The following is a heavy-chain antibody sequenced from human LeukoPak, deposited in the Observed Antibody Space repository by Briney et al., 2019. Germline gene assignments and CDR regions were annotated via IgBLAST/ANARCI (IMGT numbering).Heavy chain of an antibody. D-gene: IGHD6-13*01. CDR3: ARGRYSRSWYFDY. CDR2: ISYDGSSK. CDR1: GFTFSNYW. Sequence: GGSLRLSCAASGFTFSNYWMSWVRQAPGKGLEWVAVISYDGSSKYYADSVKGRFSISRDNSKNTLYLQMNSLRAEDTAVYYCARGRYSRSWYFDYWGQGTLVTVSS. J-gene: IGHJ4*02. V-gene: IGHV3-30*03.